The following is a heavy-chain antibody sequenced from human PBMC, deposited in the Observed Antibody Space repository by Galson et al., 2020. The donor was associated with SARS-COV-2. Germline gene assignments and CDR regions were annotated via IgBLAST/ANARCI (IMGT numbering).Heavy chain of an antibody. CDR2: IYPSDSDT. Sequence: GESLKISCKASGYSFNTYWLGWVRQMPGKGLEWMGIIYPSDSDTRYSPSFQGQVTISADKSISTAYLQWSSLKASDTAMYYCARGDSFDIWGQGTMVTVSS. D-gene: IGHD3-10*01. V-gene: IGHV5-51*01. J-gene: IGHJ3*02. CDR1: GYSFNTYW. CDR3: ARGDSFDI.